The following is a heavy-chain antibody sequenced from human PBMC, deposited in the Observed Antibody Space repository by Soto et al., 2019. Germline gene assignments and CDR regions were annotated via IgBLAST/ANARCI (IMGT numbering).Heavy chain of an antibody. CDR1: GYTFTTYA. J-gene: IGHJ6*03. V-gene: IGHV1-3*01. Sequence: QVQLVQSGAEVKKPGASVKVSCKASGYTFTTYALHWVRQAPGQRLEWMGWINVDNSNTKYSQKFQGRVTITRDTSASTAYMELSGLRSEDTAVYYCARDVPAAGNPNRGGYNMDVWGKGTTVTVSS. CDR2: INVDNSNT. D-gene: IGHD6-13*01. CDR3: ARDVPAAGNPNRGGYNMDV.